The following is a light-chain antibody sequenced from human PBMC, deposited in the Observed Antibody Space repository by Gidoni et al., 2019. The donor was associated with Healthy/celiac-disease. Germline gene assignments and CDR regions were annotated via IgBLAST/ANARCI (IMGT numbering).Light chain of an antibody. CDR2: GAS. J-gene: IGKJ1*01. V-gene: IGKV3-15*01. Sequence: ETVMMQSPATLSVSPGERATLSCRASQSVSSNLAWYQQKPGQAPRLLIYGASTRATGIPGRFSGSGSGTEFTLTISSLQSEDFAVYYCQQYGGTFGQGTKVEIK. CDR3: QQYGGT. CDR1: QSVSSN.